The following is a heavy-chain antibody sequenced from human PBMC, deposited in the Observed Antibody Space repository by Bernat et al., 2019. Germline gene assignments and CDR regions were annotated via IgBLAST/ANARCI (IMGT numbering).Heavy chain of an antibody. CDR3: ARRGSSGYYLYYFDY. V-gene: IGHV4-39*01. Sequence: QLQLQESGPGLVKPSETLSLTCTVSGGSISSSSYYWGWIRQPPVKGLEWIGSIYYSGSTYYNPSLKSRVTISVDTSKNQFSLKLSSVTAADTAVYYCARRGSSGYYLYYFDYWGQGTLVTVSS. J-gene: IGHJ4*02. D-gene: IGHD3-22*01. CDR2: IYYSGST. CDR1: GGSISSSSYY.